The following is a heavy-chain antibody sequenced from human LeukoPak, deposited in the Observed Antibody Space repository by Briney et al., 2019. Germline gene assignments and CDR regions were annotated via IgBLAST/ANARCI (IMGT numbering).Heavy chain of an antibody. V-gene: IGHV3-23*01. CDR3: AKGEMATTEGSFDY. CDR1: GYTFSRYA. D-gene: IGHD5-24*01. CDR2: IRVIGGHT. J-gene: IGHJ4*02. Sequence: GGSLRLSCEASGYTFSRYAMRWVRQAPGKGLAWVSAIRVIGGHTYYAESVKGRFTVSRDNSKNTLYLQMNSLRAEDTAVYYCAKGEMATTEGSFDYWGQGTLVTVSS.